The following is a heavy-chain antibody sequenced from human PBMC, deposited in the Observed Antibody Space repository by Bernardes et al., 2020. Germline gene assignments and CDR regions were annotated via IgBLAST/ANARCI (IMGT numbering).Heavy chain of an antibody. J-gene: IGHJ4*02. CDR1: GFTFSDYY. Sequence: GGSLRLSCVASGFTFSDYYMSWIRQAPGKGLEWVSYRSSSGNTIYYADSVKGRFTISRDNAQNSLYLQMNSLRAEDTAVYYCARLVNPAMVFRALDYWGQGTLVTVSS. CDR3: ARLVNPAMVFRALDY. D-gene: IGHD5-18*01. V-gene: IGHV3-11*01. CDR2: RSSSGNTI.